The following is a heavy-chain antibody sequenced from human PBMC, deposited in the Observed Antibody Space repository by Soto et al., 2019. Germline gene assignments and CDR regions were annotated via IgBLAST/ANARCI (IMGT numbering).Heavy chain of an antibody. D-gene: IGHD5-12*01. Sequence: QVQLVESGGGVVQPGRSLRLSCAASGFTFSSYAMHWVRQAPGKGLEWVAVISYDGSNKYYADSVKGRFTISRDNSKNTLYLQMNSLIAEDTTVYYCARHSGYANSFDYWGQATLVTVSS. J-gene: IGHJ4*02. CDR2: ISYDGSNK. V-gene: IGHV3-30-3*01. CDR1: GFTFSSYA. CDR3: ARHSGYANSFDY.